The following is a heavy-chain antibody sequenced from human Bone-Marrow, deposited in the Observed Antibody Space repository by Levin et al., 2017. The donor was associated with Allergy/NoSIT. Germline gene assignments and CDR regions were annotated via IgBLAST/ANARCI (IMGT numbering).Heavy chain of an antibody. D-gene: IGHD6-6*01. V-gene: IGHV4-39*01. Sequence: SETLSLTCTVSGGSISSSSYYWGWIRQPPGKGLEWIGSIYYSGSTYYNPSLKSRVTISVDTSKNQFSLKLSSVTAADTAVYYCARLTPARQKAAGAFDIWGQGTMVTVSS. CDR2: IYYSGST. CDR3: ARLTPARQKAAGAFDI. J-gene: IGHJ3*02. CDR1: GGSISSSSYY.